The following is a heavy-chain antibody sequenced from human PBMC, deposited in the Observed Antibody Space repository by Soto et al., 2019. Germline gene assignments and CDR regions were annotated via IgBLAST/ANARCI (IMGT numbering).Heavy chain of an antibody. D-gene: IGHD1-1*01. Sequence: SETLSLTCAVSGGSISSSNWWSWVRQPPGKGLEWIGETYHSGSTNYNPSLKSRVTISVDKSKNQFSLKLSSVTAADTAVYYCVRDGTKTLRDWFDPWGQGISVTVSS. V-gene: IGHV4-4*02. CDR3: VRDGTKTLRDWFDP. CDR2: TYHSGST. CDR1: GGSISSSNW. J-gene: IGHJ5*02.